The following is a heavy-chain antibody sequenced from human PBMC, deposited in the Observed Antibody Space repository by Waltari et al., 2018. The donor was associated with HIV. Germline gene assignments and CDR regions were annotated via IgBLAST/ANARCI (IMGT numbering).Heavy chain of an antibody. V-gene: IGHV3-23*01. J-gene: IGHJ3*01. CDR2: IRGGGET. CDR1: GFIFTDFA. CDR3: VKDSGRAADVFDL. Sequence: QLLESGGGLVETGGSLRLSCAASGFIFTDFAMDWVCQAPGKGLEWVSAIRGGGETFYADSVKGRFTISRDNSKNTLYLQMNSLRADDAAVYYCVKDSGRAADVFDLWGQGTMVTVSS. D-gene: IGHD3-10*01.